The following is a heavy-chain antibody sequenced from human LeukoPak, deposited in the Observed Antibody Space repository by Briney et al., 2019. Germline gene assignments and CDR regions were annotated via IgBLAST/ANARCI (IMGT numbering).Heavy chain of an antibody. D-gene: IGHD3-9*01. V-gene: IGHV4-34*01. Sequence: SETLSLTCAVYGGSFSGYYWSWIRQPPGKGLEWIGEINHSGSTNYNPSLKSRVTISVDTSKNQFSLKLSSVTAADTAVYYCVRHGVLRYFDWLLYFRCYFDYWGQGTLVTVSS. CDR2: INHSGST. CDR3: VRHGVLRYFDWLLYFRCYFDY. J-gene: IGHJ4*02. CDR1: GGSFSGYY.